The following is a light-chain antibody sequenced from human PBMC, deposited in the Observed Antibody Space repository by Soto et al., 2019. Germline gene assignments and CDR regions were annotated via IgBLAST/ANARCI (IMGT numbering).Light chain of an antibody. V-gene: IGLV2-14*01. CDR2: EVS. CDR3: SSYTSSSTLV. Sequence: QSALTQPASVSGSPGQSITISCTGTSSDVGGYNYVPWYQQHPGKAPKLMIYEVSNRPSGVSNRFSGSKSGNTASLTISGLQAEDEADYYCSSYTSSSTLVFGTGTKATV. CDR1: SSDVGGYNY. J-gene: IGLJ1*01.